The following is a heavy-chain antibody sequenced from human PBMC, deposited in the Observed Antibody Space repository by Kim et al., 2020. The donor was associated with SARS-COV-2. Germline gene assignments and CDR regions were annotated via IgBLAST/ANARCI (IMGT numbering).Heavy chain of an antibody. CDR3: ARSITMVRGVIYGMDV. J-gene: IGHJ6*02. CDR1: GFTFSSYA. Sequence: GGSLRLSCAASGFTFSSYAMSWVRQAPGKGLEWVSAISGSGGSTYYADSVKGRFTISRDNSKNTLYLQMNSLRAEDTAVYYCARSITMVRGVIYGMDVWGQGTTVTVSS. V-gene: IGHV3-23*01. D-gene: IGHD3-10*01. CDR2: ISGSGGST.